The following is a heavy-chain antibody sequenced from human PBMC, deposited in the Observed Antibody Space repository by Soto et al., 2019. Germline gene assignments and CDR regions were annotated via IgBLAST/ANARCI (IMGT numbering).Heavy chain of an antibody. Sequence: QIQLVQSGAEMKKPGASVKVSCKPSGYTFTHYGVSWLRQAPGQGLEWMGWISAYNGHTDYAHKFQGRVALTTDTSTSTAYMELRGLSPDDTAVYYCARDVPGSGVPFWDYWGQGTLVTVSS. CDR3: ARDVPGSGVPFWDY. V-gene: IGHV1-18*04. D-gene: IGHD6-19*01. J-gene: IGHJ4*02. CDR2: ISAYNGHT. CDR1: GYTFTHYG.